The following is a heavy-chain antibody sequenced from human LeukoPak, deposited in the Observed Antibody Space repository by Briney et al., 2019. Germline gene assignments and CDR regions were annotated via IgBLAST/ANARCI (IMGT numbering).Heavy chain of an antibody. V-gene: IGHV4-39*01. J-gene: IGHJ6*03. CDR3: ARHRQYSYYYYMDV. Sequence: SETLSLTCTVSSVTISRSSYSWGWIRQPPGKGLDWIGSISNSGSTDYNPSLKSRVIISVDTSKNEFSLNLTSVTAADTAVYYCARHRQYSYYYYMDVWGKGTTVTVSS. CDR1: SVTISRSSYS. CDR2: ISNSGST.